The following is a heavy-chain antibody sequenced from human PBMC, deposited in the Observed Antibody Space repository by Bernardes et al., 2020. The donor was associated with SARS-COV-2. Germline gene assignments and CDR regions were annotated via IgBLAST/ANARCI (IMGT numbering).Heavy chain of an antibody. D-gene: IGHD4-17*01. CDR1: GYTFTSYV. CDR3: ATPSGTTVSSYYFDY. J-gene: IGHJ4*02. V-gene: IGHV1-18*01. Sequence: ASVKVSCKASGYTFTSYVISWVRPAPGQGLEWMGWISAYNGIANYAQKFQGRVTITADKSTSTAYMELSSLRSEDTAVYYCATPSGTTVSSYYFDYWGQGTLVTVSS. CDR2: ISAYNGIA.